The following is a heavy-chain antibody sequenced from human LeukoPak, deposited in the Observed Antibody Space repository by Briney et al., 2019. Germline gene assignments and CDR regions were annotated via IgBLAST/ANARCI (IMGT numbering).Heavy chain of an antibody. CDR2: ISGSGGST. V-gene: IGHV3-23*01. CDR1: GFSLSSYA. J-gene: IGHJ4*02. Sequence: PGGSLRLSCAASGFSLSSYAMSWVRQAPGKGLEWVSAISGSGGSTWYADSVKGRFTISRDNSKNTLYLQTNSLRAEDTAVYYCAKVGCHYCDHKPGYWGQGTLVTVSS. CDR3: AKVGCHYCDHKPGY. D-gene: IGHD3-22*01.